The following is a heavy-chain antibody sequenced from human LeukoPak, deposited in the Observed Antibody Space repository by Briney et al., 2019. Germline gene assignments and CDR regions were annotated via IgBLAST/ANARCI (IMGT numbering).Heavy chain of an antibody. V-gene: IGHV5-51*01. J-gene: IGHJ4*02. D-gene: IGHD2-15*01. Sequence: GESLQISCKGSGNSFTADWLGWVRQMPGKGLEWMGIIYPGDSDTRYRPTFQGQVTISADKSISTAYLQWSSLKASDTALYYCARPQSPPDCGGNSCYQKAFFDYWGQGTLVTVSS. CDR1: GNSFTADW. CDR3: ARPQSPPDCGGNSCYQKAFFDY. CDR2: IYPGDSDT.